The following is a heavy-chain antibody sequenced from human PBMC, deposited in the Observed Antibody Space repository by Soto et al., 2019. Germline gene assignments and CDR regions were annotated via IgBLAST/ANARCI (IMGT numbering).Heavy chain of an antibody. CDR2: ISSSSSTI. CDR3: GRTPTPPYYYDSSGYYYFDY. J-gene: IGHJ4*02. V-gene: IGHV3-48*02. CDR1: GFTFSSYS. Sequence: GGSLRLSCAASGFTFSSYSMNWVRQAPGKGLEWVSYISSSSSTIYYADSVKGRFTISRDNAKNSLYLQMNSLRDEDTAVYYCGRTPTPPYYYDSSGYYYFDYWGQGTLVTVSS. D-gene: IGHD3-22*01.